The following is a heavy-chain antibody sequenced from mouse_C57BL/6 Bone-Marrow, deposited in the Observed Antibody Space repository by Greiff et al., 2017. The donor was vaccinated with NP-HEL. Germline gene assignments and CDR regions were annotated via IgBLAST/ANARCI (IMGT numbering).Heavy chain of an antibody. CDR3: TGGSSYRYFDY. D-gene: IGHD1-1*01. V-gene: IGHV1-5*01. Sequence: VQLQQSGTVLARPGASVKMSCKTSGYTFTSYWMHWVKQRPGQGLEWIGAIYPGNSDTSYNQKFKGKAKLTAVTSASTAYMELSSLTNEDSAVYYCTGGSSYRYFDYWGQGTTLTVSS. CDR2: IYPGNSDT. J-gene: IGHJ2*01. CDR1: GYTFTSYW.